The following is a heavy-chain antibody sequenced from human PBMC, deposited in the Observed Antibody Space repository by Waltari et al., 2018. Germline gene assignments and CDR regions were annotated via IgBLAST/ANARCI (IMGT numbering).Heavy chain of an antibody. V-gene: IGHV4-59*01. CDR2: IAYNGNT. CDR3: ARSYDFWSGYPLGY. D-gene: IGHD3-3*01. Sequence: QVQLQESGPGLVPPSETLSLICSASGASITTYYWSWVRQPPGRGLEWIGYIAYNGNTRYNPSLKSRATISVHTSKKQFSLRLGSVTAADTAIYYCARSYDFWSGYPLGYWGQGTLVTVSS. CDR1: GASITTYY. J-gene: IGHJ4*02.